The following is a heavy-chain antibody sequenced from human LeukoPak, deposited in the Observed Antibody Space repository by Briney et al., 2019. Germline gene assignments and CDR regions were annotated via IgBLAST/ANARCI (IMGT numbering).Heavy chain of an antibody. CDR3: AKSLDY. V-gene: IGHV3-7*01. Sequence: GGSLRLSCAASGFTFSTSWMDWVRQAPGKGLEWVANIKQDGSETYYVDSAKGRFTISRDNAKNSLYVQMDSLRVDDTAIYYCAKSLDYWGQGTLVTVSS. J-gene: IGHJ4*02. CDR2: IKQDGSET. CDR1: GFTFSTSW.